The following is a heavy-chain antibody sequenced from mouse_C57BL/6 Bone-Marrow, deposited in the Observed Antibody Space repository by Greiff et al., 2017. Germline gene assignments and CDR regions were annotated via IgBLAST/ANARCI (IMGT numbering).Heavy chain of an antibody. J-gene: IGHJ1*03. CDR3: ARCDYDGYWYFDF. Sequence: EVQLQQSGPELVKPGASVKISCKASGYTFPDYYMNWVKQSHGKSLEWIGDINPNNGGTSYNQKFKGKATLTVDKSSSTAYLELRSLTSEDSAVYYCARCDYDGYWYFDFWGTGTTVTVSS. D-gene: IGHD2-4*01. V-gene: IGHV1-26*01. CDR1: GYTFPDYY. CDR2: INPNNGGT.